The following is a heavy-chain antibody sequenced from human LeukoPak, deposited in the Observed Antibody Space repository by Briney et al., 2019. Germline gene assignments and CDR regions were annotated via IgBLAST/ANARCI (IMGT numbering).Heavy chain of an antibody. J-gene: IGHJ4*02. V-gene: IGHV3-23*01. CDR2: ISGSGANT. D-gene: IGHD4-17*01. CDR1: GFTFSSYA. Sequence: GGSQRLSCAASGFTFSSYAMSWVRQAPGKGLEWVSVISGSGANTYYADSVKGRFTISRDNSKNTLYLQMNSLRAEDTAEFFCAKSLTTVKRGNFDSWGQGTLVTVSS. CDR3: AKSLTTVKRGNFDS.